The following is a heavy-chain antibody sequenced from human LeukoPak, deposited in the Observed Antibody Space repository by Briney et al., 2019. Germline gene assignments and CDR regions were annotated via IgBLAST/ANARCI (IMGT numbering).Heavy chain of an antibody. J-gene: IGHJ4*02. V-gene: IGHV3-74*01. Sequence: PGGSLRLSCAASGFTLSSYWMHWVRQAPGKGLVWVSRINSDGSSTSYADSVKGRFTISRDNAKNSLYLQMNSLRAEDTAVYYCARSGPLTSFFDYWGQGTLVTVSS. CDR1: GFTLSSYW. D-gene: IGHD1-14*01. CDR3: ARSGPLTSFFDY. CDR2: INSDGSST.